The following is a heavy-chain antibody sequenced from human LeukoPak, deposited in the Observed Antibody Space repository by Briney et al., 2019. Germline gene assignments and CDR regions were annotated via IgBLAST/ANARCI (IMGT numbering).Heavy chain of an antibody. D-gene: IGHD3-22*01. CDR3: ARDQYYYDSSGYYSVY. CDR2: ISAYNGNT. V-gene: IGHV1-18*01. Sequence: GASVKVSCKASGYTFTSYRISWVRQAPGQGLEWMGWISAYNGNTNYAQKLQGRVTMATDTSTSTAYMELRSLRSDDTAVYYCARDQYYYDSSGYYSVYWGQGTLVTVSS. CDR1: GYTFTSYR. J-gene: IGHJ4*02.